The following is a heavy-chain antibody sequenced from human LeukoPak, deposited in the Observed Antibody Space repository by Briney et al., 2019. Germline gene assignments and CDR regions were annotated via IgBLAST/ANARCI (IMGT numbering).Heavy chain of an antibody. Sequence: GASVKVSCKASGYTFTSYGISWVRQAPGQGLEWMGWINPNSGGTNYAQKFQGRVTMTRDTSISTAYMELSRLRSDDTAVYYCARGGVFSSSSFDYWGQGTLVTVSS. D-gene: IGHD6-6*01. CDR1: GYTFTSYG. J-gene: IGHJ4*02. CDR3: ARGGVFSSSSFDY. V-gene: IGHV1-2*02. CDR2: INPNSGGT.